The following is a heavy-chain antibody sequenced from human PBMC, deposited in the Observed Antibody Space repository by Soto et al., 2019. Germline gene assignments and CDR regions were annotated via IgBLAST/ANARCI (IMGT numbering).Heavy chain of an antibody. CDR2: ISAYNGNT. J-gene: IGHJ6*02. CDR3: ARDALDYDSNYYYGMDV. Sequence: ASVKVSCKASGYTFTSYCISWVRQAPGQGLEWMGWISAYNGNTNYAQKLQGRVTMTTDTSTSTAYMELRSLRSDDTAVYYCARDALDYDSNYYYGMDVWGQGTTVTVSS. V-gene: IGHV1-18*01. CDR1: GYTFTSYC. D-gene: IGHD3-3*01.